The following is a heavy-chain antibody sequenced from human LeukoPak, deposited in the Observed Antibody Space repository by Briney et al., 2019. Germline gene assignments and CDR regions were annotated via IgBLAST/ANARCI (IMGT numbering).Heavy chain of an antibody. Sequence: PGGSLRLSCAASEFSVGSNYMTWVRQAPGKGLEWVSAISGSGGSTYYADSVKGRFTISRDNSKNTLYLQMNSLRAEDTAVYYCAGRGSGSYFDFWGQGTLVTVSS. CDR1: EFSVGSNY. D-gene: IGHD3-10*01. J-gene: IGHJ4*02. CDR3: AGRGSGSYFDF. CDR2: ISGSGGST. V-gene: IGHV3-23*01.